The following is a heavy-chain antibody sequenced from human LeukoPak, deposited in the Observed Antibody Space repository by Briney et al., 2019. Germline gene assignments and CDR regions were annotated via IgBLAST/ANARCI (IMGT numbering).Heavy chain of an antibody. V-gene: IGHV1-2*02. J-gene: IGHJ4*02. CDR3: ARPLLWWPQVGYFDY. CDR2: INPNSGGT. Sequence: ASVKVSCKASGYTFTGYYMHWVRQAPGQGLEWMGWINPNSGGTNFAQKFQGRVTMTRDTSISTAYMELSRLRSDDTAVYYCARPLLWWPQVGYFDYWGQGTLVTVSS. CDR1: GYTFTGYY. D-gene: IGHD4/OR15-4a*01.